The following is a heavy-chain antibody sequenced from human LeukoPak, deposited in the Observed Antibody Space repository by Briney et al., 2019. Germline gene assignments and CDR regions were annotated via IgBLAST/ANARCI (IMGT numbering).Heavy chain of an antibody. Sequence: PSETLSLTCAVYGGSFSGYYWSWIRQPPGKGMEWIGEINHSGSTNYNASLKSRVTISLDTSKNQPSLKLTSVTAADTAVYYCARGEPLRLGELDYFDPWGQGTLVTVSS. CDR1: GGSFSGYY. CDR3: ARGEPLRLGELDYFDP. CDR2: INHSGST. V-gene: IGHV4-34*01. D-gene: IGHD3-16*01. J-gene: IGHJ5*02.